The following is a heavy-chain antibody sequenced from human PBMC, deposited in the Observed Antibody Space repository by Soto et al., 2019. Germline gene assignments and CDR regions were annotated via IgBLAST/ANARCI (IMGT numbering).Heavy chain of an antibody. D-gene: IGHD2-2*01. V-gene: IGHV5-10-1*01. CDR2: IDPSDSYT. J-gene: IGHJ6*02. CDR1: GYSFTIYW. Sequence: GESLKISCKGSGYSFTIYWISWVLQMPGKGLEWMGRIDPSDSYTNYSPSFQGHVTISADKSISTAYLQWSSLKASDTAMYYCARHAGDYYYYGMDVWGQGTTVTVSS. CDR3: ARHAGDYYYYGMDV.